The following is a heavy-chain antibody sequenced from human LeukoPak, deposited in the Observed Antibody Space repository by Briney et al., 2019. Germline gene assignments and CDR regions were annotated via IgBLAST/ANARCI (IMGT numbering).Heavy chain of an antibody. CDR3: ARDYRHYDSSGNPYFDY. V-gene: IGHV6-1*01. Sequence: SQTLSLTCAISGDSVSSNSAAWNWIRQSPSRGLEWLGRTYYRSKWYNDYAVSVKSRITINPDTSKNQFSLQLNSVTPEDTAVYYCARDYRHYDSSGNPYFDYWGQGTLVTVSS. J-gene: IGHJ4*02. D-gene: IGHD3-22*01. CDR1: GDSVSSNSAA. CDR2: TYYRSKWYN.